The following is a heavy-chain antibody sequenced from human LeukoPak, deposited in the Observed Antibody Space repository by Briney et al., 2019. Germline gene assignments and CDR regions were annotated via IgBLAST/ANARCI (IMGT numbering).Heavy chain of an antibody. Sequence: GGSLRLSCAASGFTFTTFGIHWVRQAPGKGLEWVAAISPDGNLENYTDSVQGRFTVSRDNSKNMIYLQMNSLRGEDSALYYCAKINNNDAYGGHETLVTVSS. CDR1: GFTFTTFG. CDR3: AKINNNDAY. V-gene: IGHV3-30*18. J-gene: IGHJ4*01. CDR2: ISPDGNLE. D-gene: IGHD1/OR15-1a*01.